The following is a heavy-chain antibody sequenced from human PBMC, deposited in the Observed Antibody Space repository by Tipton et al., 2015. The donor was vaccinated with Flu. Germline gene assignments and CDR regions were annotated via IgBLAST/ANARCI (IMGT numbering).Heavy chain of an antibody. CDR3: ARDRGLERRPRGGLDY. J-gene: IGHJ4*02. CDR1: GFTFSSYG. CDR2: IWYDGSNK. V-gene: IGHV3-33*01. D-gene: IGHD3-10*01. Sequence: SLRLSCAASGFTFSSYGMHWVRQAPGKGLEWVAVIWYDGSNKYYADSVKGRFTISRDNSKNTLYLQMNSLRAEDTAVYYCARDRGLERRPRGGLDYWGQGTLVTVSS.